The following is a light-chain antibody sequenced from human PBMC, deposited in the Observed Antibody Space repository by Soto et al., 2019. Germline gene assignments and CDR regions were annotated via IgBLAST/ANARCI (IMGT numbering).Light chain of an antibody. CDR2: EGS. V-gene: IGLV2-23*01. Sequence: QSVLTQPAPLSGSPGPSITISFTGTSSDFGSYNLVSWYQQHPGKAPKLMIYEGSKRPSGVSNRFSGSKSGNTASLTISGLQAEDEADYYCCSYAGSSTYYVFGTGTKVTVL. J-gene: IGLJ1*01. CDR1: SSDFGSYNL. CDR3: CSYAGSSTYYV.